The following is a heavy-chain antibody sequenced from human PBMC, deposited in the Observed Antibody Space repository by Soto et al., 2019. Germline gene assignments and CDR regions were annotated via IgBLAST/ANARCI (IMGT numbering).Heavy chain of an antibody. CDR3: ATYYGDYAHLYYYYYMDV. J-gene: IGHJ6*03. CDR2: ISSSSSYI. V-gene: IGHV3-21*01. D-gene: IGHD4-17*01. CDR1: GFTFSSYS. Sequence: EVQLVESGGGLVKPGGSLRLSCAASGFTFSSYSMNWVRQAPGKGLEWVSSISSSSSYIYYADSVKGRFTISRDNAKNSLYLQMNSLRAEDTAVYYCATYYGDYAHLYYYYYMDVWGKGTTVTVSS.